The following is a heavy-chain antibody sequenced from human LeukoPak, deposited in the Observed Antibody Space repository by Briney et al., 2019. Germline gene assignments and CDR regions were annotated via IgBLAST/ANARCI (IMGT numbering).Heavy chain of an antibody. V-gene: IGHV4-59*01. J-gene: IGHJ4*02. CDR3: ARDRYSRTGFDY. CDR2: IYYSGST. D-gene: IGHD6-13*01. CDR1: GGSISSYY. Sequence: SETLSLTCTVSGGSISSYYWSWIRQPPGKGLEWIGYIYYSGSTNYNPSLKSRVTISVGTSKNQFSLKLSSVTAADTAVYYCARDRYSRTGFDYWGQGTLVTVSS.